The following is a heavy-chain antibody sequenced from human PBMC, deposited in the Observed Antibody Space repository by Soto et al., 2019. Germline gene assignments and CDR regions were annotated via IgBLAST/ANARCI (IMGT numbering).Heavy chain of an antibody. CDR1: GGTFSSYA. D-gene: IGHD2-2*01. J-gene: IGHJ5*02. CDR2: IIPIFGTA. V-gene: IGHV1-69*12. CDR3: ARTSMHEYCISTSCYGIWFDP. Sequence: QVQQVQSGAEVKKPGSSVKVCCKASGGTFSSYAISWVRQAPGQGLEWMGGIIPIFGTANYAQKFQGRVTITADESTGTACMELSSLRAKDTAVYYSARTSMHEYCISTSCYGIWFDPWGQGTLVTVSS.